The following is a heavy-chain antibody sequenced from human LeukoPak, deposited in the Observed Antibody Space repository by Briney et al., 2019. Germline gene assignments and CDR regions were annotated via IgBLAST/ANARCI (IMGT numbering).Heavy chain of an antibody. Sequence: EASVKVSCKASGGTFSSYAISWVRQAPGQGLEWMGRIIPIFGTANYAQKFQGRVTITTDESTSTAYMELSSLRSEDTAVYYCARGPGYCSGGSCDSGLAEYFQHWGQGTLVTVSS. CDR1: GGTFSSYA. CDR2: IIPIFGTA. J-gene: IGHJ1*01. D-gene: IGHD2-15*01. V-gene: IGHV1-69*05. CDR3: ARGPGYCSGGSCDSGLAEYFQH.